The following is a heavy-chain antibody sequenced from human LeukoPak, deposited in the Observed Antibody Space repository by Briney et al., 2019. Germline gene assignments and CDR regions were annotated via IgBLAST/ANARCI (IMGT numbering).Heavy chain of an antibody. CDR3: ARGATYYYGSGSYLQH. CDR1: GVSISSSNW. Sequence: SEALSLTCGVSGVSISSSNWWTWVRQPPGKGLEWIGEIFHSGSANYNPSLKSRVTISVDTSKNQFSLKLSSVTAADTAVYYCARGATYYYGSGSYLQHWGQGTLVTVSS. CDR2: IFHSGSA. V-gene: IGHV4-4*02. D-gene: IGHD3-10*01. J-gene: IGHJ1*01.